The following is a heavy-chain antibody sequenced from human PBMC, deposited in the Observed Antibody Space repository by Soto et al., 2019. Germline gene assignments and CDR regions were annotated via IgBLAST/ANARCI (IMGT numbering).Heavy chain of an antibody. CDR3: AIPTNRGKNYYGLDV. Sequence: ASVKVSCKASGYTFTSYYMHWVRQAPGQGLEWMGIINPSGGSTSYAQKFQGRVTMTRDTSTSTVYMELSSLSSEDTAVYFFAIPTNRGKNYYGLDVWAQGTTVTVSS. V-gene: IGHV1-46*01. J-gene: IGHJ6*02. D-gene: IGHD2-8*01. CDR2: INPSGGST. CDR1: GYTFTSYY.